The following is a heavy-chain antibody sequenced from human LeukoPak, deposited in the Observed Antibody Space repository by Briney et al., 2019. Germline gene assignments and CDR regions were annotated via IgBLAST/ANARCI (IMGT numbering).Heavy chain of an antibody. J-gene: IGHJ4*02. CDR3: ARGLGYSGYDYGVFDY. V-gene: IGHV4-59*01. D-gene: IGHD5-12*01. CDR2: IYYSGST. CDR1: GGSISSYY. Sequence: SETLSLTCTVSGGSISSYYWSWIRQPPGKGLEWIGYIYYSGSTNYNPSLKSRVTISVDTSKNQFSLKLSSVTAADTAVYYCARGLGYSGYDYGVFDYWGQGTLVTVSS.